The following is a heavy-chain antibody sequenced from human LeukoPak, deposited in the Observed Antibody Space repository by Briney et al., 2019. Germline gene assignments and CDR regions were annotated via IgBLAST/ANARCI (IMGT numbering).Heavy chain of an antibody. D-gene: IGHD2-2*03. CDR2: INPNSGGT. CDR3: ASGYCSSTSCYGHDWFDP. CDR1: GYTFTGYY. Sequence: GASVKASCKASGYTFTGYYMHWVRQAPGQGLEWMGWINPNSGGTNYAQKFQGRVTMTRDTSISTAYMELSRLRSDDTAVYYCASGYCSSTSCYGHDWFDPWGQGTLVTVSS. J-gene: IGHJ5*02. V-gene: IGHV1-2*02.